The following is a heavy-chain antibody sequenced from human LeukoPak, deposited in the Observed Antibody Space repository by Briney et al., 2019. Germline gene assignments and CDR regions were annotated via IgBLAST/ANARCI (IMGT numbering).Heavy chain of an antibody. CDR1: GFTFSSYG. D-gene: IGHD6-13*01. J-gene: IGHJ4*02. Sequence: GGSLRLSCAASGFTFSSYGMHWVRQAPGKGLEWVAFIRYDGSNKYYADSVKGRFTISRDNSKNTLYLQMNSLRAEDTAVYYCARDRAHYSSSWDFDYWGQGTLVTVSS. V-gene: IGHV3-30*02. CDR3: ARDRAHYSSSWDFDY. CDR2: IRYDGSNK.